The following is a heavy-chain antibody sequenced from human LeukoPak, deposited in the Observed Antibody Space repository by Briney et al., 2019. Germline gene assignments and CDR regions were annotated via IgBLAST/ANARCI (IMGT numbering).Heavy chain of an antibody. V-gene: IGHV3-48*04. D-gene: IGHD4-23*01. CDR1: GFTFSSYG. CDR2: ISSSGSTI. Sequence: GGTLRLSCAASGFTFSSYGMSWVRQAPGKGLEWVSYISSSGSTIYYADSVKGRFTISRDNAKNSLYLQMNSLRAEDTAVYYCARDYGGSSPFDYWGQGTLVTVSS. J-gene: IGHJ4*02. CDR3: ARDYGGSSPFDY.